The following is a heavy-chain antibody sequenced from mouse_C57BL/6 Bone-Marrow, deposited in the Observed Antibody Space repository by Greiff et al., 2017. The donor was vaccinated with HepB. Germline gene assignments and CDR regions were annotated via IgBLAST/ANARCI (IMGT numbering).Heavy chain of an antibody. CDR3: ASQTGIYSAWFAY. CDR1: GYTFTDYY. CDR2: INPNNGGT. J-gene: IGHJ3*01. D-gene: IGHD1-1*01. V-gene: IGHV1-26*01. Sequence: EVQLQQSGPELVKPGASVKISCKASGYTFTDYYMNWVKQSHGKSLEWIGDINPNNGGTSYNQKFKGKATLTVDKSSSTAYMELRSLTSEDSAVYYCASQTGIYSAWFAYWGQGTLVTVSA.